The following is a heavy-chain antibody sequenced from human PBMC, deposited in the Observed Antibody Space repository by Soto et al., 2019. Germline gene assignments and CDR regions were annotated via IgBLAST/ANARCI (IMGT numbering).Heavy chain of an antibody. CDR2: ISYDGGNK. Sequence: GGSLRLSCAASGFTFSSCAMHGWLQAPGEGRVGGVGISYDGGNKYYADSVKGRFTISRDNSKNTLYLQMSSLRAEDTAVYYCARAPVLNSYGPGGFDYWGQGTLVTVSS. D-gene: IGHD5-18*01. CDR1: GFTFSSCA. J-gene: IGHJ4*02. V-gene: IGHV3-30-3*01. CDR3: ARAPVLNSYGPGGFDY.